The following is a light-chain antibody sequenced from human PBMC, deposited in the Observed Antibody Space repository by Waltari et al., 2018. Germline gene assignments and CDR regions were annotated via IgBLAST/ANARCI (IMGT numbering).Light chain of an antibody. CDR2: KAS. J-gene: IGKJ2*02. V-gene: IGKV1-5*03. CDR1: QRISSW. Sequence: DIQMTQSPSTLSASVGDRVTITCRASQRISSWLAWYQQKPGKAPKLLIYKASSLESGVPSRFSGSGSGTEFTLTISSLQPDDFATYYCQQYNSYPGTFGQGTKLEIK. CDR3: QQYNSYPGT.